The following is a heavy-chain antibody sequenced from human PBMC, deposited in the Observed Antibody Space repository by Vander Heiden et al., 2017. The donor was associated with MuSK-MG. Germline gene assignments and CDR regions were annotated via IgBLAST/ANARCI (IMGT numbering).Heavy chain of an antibody. J-gene: IGHJ4*02. CDR2: ISYDGSNK. D-gene: IGHD5-18*01. CDR1: GCTFSNYA. V-gene: IGHV3-30*01. CDR3: ARDSGYSYGYEPDY. Sequence: QVQLVESGGGVVQPGRSVRLSCAAYGCTFSNYAMHGVRQAPGKVIEGVAVISYDGSNKYYADSVKGRFTISRDNSKNTLYLQMNSLRAEDTAVYYCARDSGYSYGYEPDYWGEGTLVALAS.